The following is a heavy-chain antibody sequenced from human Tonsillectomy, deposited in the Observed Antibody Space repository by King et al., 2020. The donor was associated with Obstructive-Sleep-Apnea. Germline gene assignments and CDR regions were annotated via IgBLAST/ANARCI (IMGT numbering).Heavy chain of an antibody. J-gene: IGHJ4*02. V-gene: IGHV1-24*01. D-gene: IGHD4-17*01. CDR3: ATVPLGRTATTPDY. CDR1: GYTLTELS. CDR2: FDPEDGET. Sequence: QLVQSGAEVKKPGASVKVSCKVSGYTLTELSMHWVRRAPGKGLEWMGGFDPEDGETIYAQKFQGRVTMTEDTSTDTAYMELSSLRSEDTAVYYCATVPLGRTATTPDYWGQGTLVTVSS.